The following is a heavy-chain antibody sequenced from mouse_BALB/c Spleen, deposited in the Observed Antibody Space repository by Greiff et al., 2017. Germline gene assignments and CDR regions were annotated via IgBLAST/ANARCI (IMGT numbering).Heavy chain of an antibody. V-gene: IGHV5-17*02. CDR1: GFTFSSFG. CDR2: ISSGSSTI. D-gene: IGHD2-3*01. Sequence: EVKVVESGGGLVQPGGSRKLSCAASGFTFSSFGMHWVRQAPEKGLEWVAYISSGSSTIYYADTVKGRFTISRDNPKNTLFLQMTSLRSEDTAMYYCARAGLLPFAYWGQGTLVTVSA. CDR3: ARAGLLPFAY. J-gene: IGHJ3*01.